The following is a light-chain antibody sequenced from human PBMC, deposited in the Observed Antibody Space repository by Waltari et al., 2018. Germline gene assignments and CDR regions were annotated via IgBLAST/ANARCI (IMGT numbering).Light chain of an antibody. J-gene: IGKJ4*01. CDR2: DAS. Sequence: DIQMTQSPSTLSASVGDRVTITCRASQSINNWVAWYQQKPGKVPKVLIYDASSLQSGVPSRFSGSGSGTGFTLTISSLQPDDFGTYFCQQYHTYPLTFGGGTKVEIK. CDR1: QSINNW. V-gene: IGKV1-5*01. CDR3: QQYHTYPLT.